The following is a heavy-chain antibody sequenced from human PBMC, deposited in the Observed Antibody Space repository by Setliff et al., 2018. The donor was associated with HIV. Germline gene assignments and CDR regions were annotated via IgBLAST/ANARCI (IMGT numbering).Heavy chain of an antibody. CDR3: TRRGADSYYPRPPDV. J-gene: IGHJ6*04. V-gene: IGHV4-61*01. D-gene: IGHD3-10*01. Sequence: PSETLSLTCTVSGGSVSTGNYYWNWIRLPPGKGLEWIGYIFYSGSTNYNPSLKSRVTISVDTSKNQFSLRLNSVTAADTAIYYCTRRGADSYYPRPPDVWGKGTTVTVSS. CDR2: IFYSGST. CDR1: GGSVSTGNYY.